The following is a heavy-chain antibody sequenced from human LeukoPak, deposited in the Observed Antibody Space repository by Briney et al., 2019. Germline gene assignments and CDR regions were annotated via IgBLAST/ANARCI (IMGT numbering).Heavy chain of an antibody. J-gene: IGHJ1*01. V-gene: IGHV1-18*01. CDR2: ISAYNGNT. CDR3: ARNTYYYDSSGYYECFQH. D-gene: IGHD3-22*01. Sequence: EASVKVSCKASGYTFTSYGISWVRQAPGQGLEWMGWISAYNGNTNYAQKLQGRVTMTTDTSTSTAYMELRSLRSDDTAVYYCARNTYYYDSSGYYECFQHWGQGTLVTVSS. CDR1: GYTFTSYG.